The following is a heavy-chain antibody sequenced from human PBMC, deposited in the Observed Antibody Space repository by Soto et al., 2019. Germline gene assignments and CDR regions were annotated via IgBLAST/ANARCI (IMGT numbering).Heavy chain of an antibody. Sequence: QVQLVESGGGLVKPGGSLRVSCVASGFTFNDYYRSWIRQAPGKGLEWVSDISSSGSSIYYADSVKGRFTISRDNAKNSLYLQLNRLRAEVAAAYYWARVLRVAVFDWGEGTLFT. D-gene: IGHD3-3*02. CDR2: ISSSGSSI. CDR3: ARVLRVAVFD. CDR1: GFTFNDYY. J-gene: IGHJ4*02. V-gene: IGHV3-11*01.